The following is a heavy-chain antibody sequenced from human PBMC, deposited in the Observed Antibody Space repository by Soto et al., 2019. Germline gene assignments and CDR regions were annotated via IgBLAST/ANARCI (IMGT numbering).Heavy chain of an antibody. CDR2: IYYSGST. CDR1: GASISSYY. CDR3: ARYQEGGWDV. V-gene: IGHV4-59*01. J-gene: IGHJ6*02. Sequence: QVQLQESGPGLVKPSETLSLTCTVSGASISSYYWSWIRQPPGKGLEWIGYIYYSGSTNYNPSLKSRVTISVDTSKNQFSLKLSSVSAADTAVYYCARYQEGGWDVWGQGTTVTVSS. D-gene: IGHD3-16*01.